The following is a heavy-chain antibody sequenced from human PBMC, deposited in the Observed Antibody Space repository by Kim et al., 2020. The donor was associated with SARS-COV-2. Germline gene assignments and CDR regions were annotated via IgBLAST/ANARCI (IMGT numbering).Heavy chain of an antibody. CDR3: ATHTVTTDYYYYGMDV. CDR1: GFTVSSNY. Sequence: GGSLRLSCAASGFTVSSNYMSWVRQAPGKGLEWVSVIYSGGSTYYADSVKGRFTISRDNSKNTLYLQMNSLRAEDTAVYYCATHTVTTDYYYYGMDVWGQGTTFTVSS. CDR2: IYSGGST. V-gene: IGHV3-53*01. J-gene: IGHJ6*02. D-gene: IGHD4-4*01.